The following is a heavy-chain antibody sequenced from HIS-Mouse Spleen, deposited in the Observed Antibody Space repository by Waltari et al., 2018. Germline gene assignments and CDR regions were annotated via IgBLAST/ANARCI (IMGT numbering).Heavy chain of an antibody. CDR1: GFSLSTSGIC. CDR3: ARIAEGYSSGWYAFDY. V-gene: IGHV2-70*15. J-gene: IGHJ4*02. Sequence: QVTLRESGPALVKPTQTLTLTCTFSGFSLSTSGICVSLIRQPPGKALEWLARIDWDDDKYYSTSLKTRLTISKDTSKNQVVLTMTNMDPVDTATYYCARIAEGYSSGWYAFDYWGQGTLVTVSS. D-gene: IGHD6-19*01. CDR2: IDWDDDK.